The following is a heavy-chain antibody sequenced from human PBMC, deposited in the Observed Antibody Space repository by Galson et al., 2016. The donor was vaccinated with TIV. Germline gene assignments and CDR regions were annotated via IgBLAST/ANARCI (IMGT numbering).Heavy chain of an antibody. Sequence: SVKVSCKASGGTFSSYGISWVRQAPGQGLEWMGRIIPIFGSANYAQKFQGRVTITADESTSTAYMELSSLRFEDTAVYYCAVGGYSFGCQVYVLGFDIWGQGAMGTVAS. CDR2: IIPIFGSA. CDR3: AVGGYSFGCQVYVLGFDI. J-gene: IGHJ3*02. CDR1: GGTFSSYG. V-gene: IGHV1-69*13. D-gene: IGHD5-18*01.